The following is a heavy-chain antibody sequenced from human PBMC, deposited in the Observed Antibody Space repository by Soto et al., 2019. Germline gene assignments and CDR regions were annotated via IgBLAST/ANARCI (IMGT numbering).Heavy chain of an antibody. CDR1: GFTFSNYG. D-gene: IGHD3-10*01. Sequence: QVQLVESGGGVVQPGRSLRLSCAASGFTFSNYGMHWVRQAPGKGLEWVAVISPDGSNKYHADPVNGRFTISRDNSKNTLSLQMNSLRAEDTALYYCAKGTSGPFNYWGQGTLVTVSS. V-gene: IGHV3-30*18. CDR3: AKGTSGPFNY. CDR2: ISPDGSNK. J-gene: IGHJ4*02.